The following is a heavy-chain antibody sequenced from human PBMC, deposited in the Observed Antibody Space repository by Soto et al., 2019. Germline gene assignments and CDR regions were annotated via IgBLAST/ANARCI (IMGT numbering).Heavy chain of an antibody. V-gene: IGHV3-30*03. CDR1: GFTVSSYG. CDR2: ISRDGGTK. D-gene: IGHD2-8*02. Sequence: QVQLVESGGGVVQPGRSLRLSCAASGFTVSSYGMHWVRQAPGKGLEWVAVISRDGGTKYYADSGKGRFTISKDNSGNTLFLQMNSLRGDDMAVYYCTGEVASGYWGQGTLVTVSS. J-gene: IGHJ4*02. CDR3: TGEVASGY.